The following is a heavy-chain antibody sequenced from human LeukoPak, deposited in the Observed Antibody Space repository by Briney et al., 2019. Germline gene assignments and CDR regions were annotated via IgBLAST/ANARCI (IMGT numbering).Heavy chain of an antibody. D-gene: IGHD3-16*01. V-gene: IGHV3-7*03. CDR1: GFTFSSYW. Sequence: GGSLRLSCAASGFTFSSYWMNWARQAPGKGLEWVASINHNGNVNYYVDSVKGRFTISRDNAKNSLYLQMSNLRAEDTAAYFCARGGGLDVWGQGATVTVSS. CDR3: ARGGGLDV. CDR2: INHNGNVN. J-gene: IGHJ6*02.